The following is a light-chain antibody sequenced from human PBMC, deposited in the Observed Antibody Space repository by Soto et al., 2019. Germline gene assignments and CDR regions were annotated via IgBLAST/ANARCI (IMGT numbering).Light chain of an antibody. CDR3: AAWDDSLNVYV. CDR1: SSSIGSKP. Sequence: QSVLTQPPSASGTPGQRVTISCSGSSSSIGSKPVNWYQQLPGTAPKLLIYNNNQRPSGVPDRFSGSKSGTSASLAISGLQSEDEADYYCAAWDDSLNVYVFATGAKVTVL. V-gene: IGLV1-44*01. CDR2: NNN. J-gene: IGLJ1*01.